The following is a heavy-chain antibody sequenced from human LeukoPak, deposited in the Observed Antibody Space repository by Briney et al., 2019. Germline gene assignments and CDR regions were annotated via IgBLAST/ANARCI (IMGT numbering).Heavy chain of an antibody. D-gene: IGHD6-13*01. Sequence: SETLSLTCTVSGASISSYYWSWIRQPPGKGLEWIGTIYYGGSTNYNPSLKSRVTISVDTSKNQFSLRLSSVTAADTAVYYCARVTGYVMEDYFDYWGQGTLVTVSS. CDR2: IYYGGST. CDR1: GASISSYY. CDR3: ARVTGYVMEDYFDY. V-gene: IGHV4-59*01. J-gene: IGHJ4*02.